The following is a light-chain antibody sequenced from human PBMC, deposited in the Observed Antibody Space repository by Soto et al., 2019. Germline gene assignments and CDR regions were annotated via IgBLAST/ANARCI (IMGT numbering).Light chain of an antibody. J-gene: IGKJ1*01. CDR3: QHYGNSPT. CDR1: QSVSSGY. Sequence: ELMLARSPATLSVSLWESATLSCRASQSVSSGYVAWYQQKPGQAPRLLIYGASRRATGIPDRFSGSGSGTDFTLSISRLEPEDFAVYWCQHYGNSPTFGQGTKVDI. V-gene: IGKV3-20*01. CDR2: GAS.